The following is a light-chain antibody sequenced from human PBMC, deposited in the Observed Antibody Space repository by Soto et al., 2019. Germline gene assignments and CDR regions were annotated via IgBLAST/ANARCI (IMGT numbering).Light chain of an antibody. J-gene: IGKJ3*01. V-gene: IGKV3-20*01. CDR1: QSVSSSY. CDR3: QQYGSSRFT. CDR2: GAS. Sequence: EIVLTKSPGTLALSPGERATLSCRASQSVSSSYLAWYQQKPGQAPRLLIYGASSRATGIPDRFSGSGSGTDFTLTISRLEPEDFALYYCQQYGSSRFTFGPGTKVDIK.